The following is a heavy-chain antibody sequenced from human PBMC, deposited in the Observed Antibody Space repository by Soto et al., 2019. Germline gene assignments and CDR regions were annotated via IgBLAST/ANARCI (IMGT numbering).Heavy chain of an antibody. V-gene: IGHV4-31*03. J-gene: IGHJ6*02. CDR3: ARDPPGPSYYYYGMDV. Sequence: QVQLQESGPGLVKPSQTLSLTCTVSGGSISSGGYYWSWIRQHPGKGLEWIGYIYYSGSTYYNPSLKSRVTISXXTXKXXFSLKLSSVTAADTAVYYCARDPPGPSYYYYGMDVWGQGTTVTVSS. CDR1: GGSISSGGYY. CDR2: IYYSGST.